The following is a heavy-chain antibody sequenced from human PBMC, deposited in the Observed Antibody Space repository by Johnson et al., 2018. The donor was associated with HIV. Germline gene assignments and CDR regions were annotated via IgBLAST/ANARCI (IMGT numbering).Heavy chain of an antibody. V-gene: IGHV3-33*01. CDR2: IRYDGSDK. J-gene: IGHJ3*02. CDR3: ASLYSGYDNDAFDI. D-gene: IGHD5-12*01. CDR1: GFSLSNCG. Sequence: QVQLVESGGGVVQPGRSLRLSCAASGFSLSNCGMHWVRQAPGKGLEWVAVIRYDGSDKYYGDSVKGRFTISRDNSKNTLYLQMNSLRAEDTAVYYCASLYSGYDNDAFDIWGQGTMVTVSS.